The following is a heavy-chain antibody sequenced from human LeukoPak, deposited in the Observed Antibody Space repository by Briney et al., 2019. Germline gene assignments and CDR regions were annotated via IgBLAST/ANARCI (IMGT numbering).Heavy chain of an antibody. J-gene: IGHJ4*02. CDR2: TRSKSDGGTA. D-gene: IGHD1-1*01. CDR1: GFTFSKAW. Sequence: GGSLRLSCAASGFTFSKAWMTWVRQAPGKGLQWVGRTRSKSDGGTADYAAPVKGRFTISRDDLENTLYLQMNSLKTEDTAVYYCTTGTGTTDYWGQGTLVTVSS. CDR3: TTGTGTTDY. V-gene: IGHV3-15*01.